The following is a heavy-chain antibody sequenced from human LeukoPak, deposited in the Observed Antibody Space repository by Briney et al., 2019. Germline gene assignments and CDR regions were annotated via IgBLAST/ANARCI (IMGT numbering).Heavy chain of an antibody. D-gene: IGHD5-12*01. CDR1: GYRFNNYW. CDR2: IYPDDSDT. V-gene: IGHV5-51*01. CDR3: ARHKAERGSSGYGWGAFDV. J-gene: IGHJ3*01. Sequence: GESLKISCKNSGYRFNNYWIGWVRQMPGKGLEWRGIIYPDDSDTRYSPSIQGQVTISADKSISTAYLQWSSLKASDTAMYYCARHKAERGSSGYGWGAFDVWGQGTMVTVSS.